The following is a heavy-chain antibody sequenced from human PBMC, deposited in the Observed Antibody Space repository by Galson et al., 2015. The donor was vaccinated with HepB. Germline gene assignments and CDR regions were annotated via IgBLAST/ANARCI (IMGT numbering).Heavy chain of an antibody. J-gene: IGHJ4*02. Sequence: SLRLSCAASGFTFSSYVMSWVRQAPGKGLEWVSSLSENGYYTYYADPVKGRFTISRDNSKNTLYLQVNSLRAEDTALYYCAKGGYKYHDYWGQGTLVTVSS. CDR2: LSENGYYT. CDR3: AKGGYKYHDY. V-gene: IGHV3-23*01. D-gene: IGHD5-18*01. CDR1: GFTFSSYV.